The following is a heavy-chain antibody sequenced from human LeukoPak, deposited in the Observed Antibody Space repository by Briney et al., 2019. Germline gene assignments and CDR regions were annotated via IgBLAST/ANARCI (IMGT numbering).Heavy chain of an antibody. CDR3: AKSRESYWVPEFDY. D-gene: IGHD1-26*01. CDR1: GFTFSSYA. V-gene: IGHV3-23*01. CDR2: ISGSGDST. J-gene: IGHJ4*02. Sequence: GGSLRLSCAASGFTFSSYAMSWVRQAPGKGLEWVSDISGSGDSTYYADSVRGRFTISRDNSKNTLYLQMNSLRAEDTAVYYCAKSRESYWVPEFDYWGQGTLVTVSS.